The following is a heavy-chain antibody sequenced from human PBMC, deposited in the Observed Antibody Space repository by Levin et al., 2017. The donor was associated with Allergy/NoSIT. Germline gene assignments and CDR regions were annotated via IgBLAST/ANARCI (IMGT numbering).Heavy chain of an antibody. CDR3: ARESGPSIVVVPAAISNWFDP. CDR1: GYTFTSYG. D-gene: IGHD2-2*01. Sequence: ASVKVSCTASGYTFTSYGISWVRQAPGQGLEWMGWISAYNGNTNYAQKLQGRVTMTTDTSTSTAYMELRSLRSDDTAVYYCARESGPSIVVVPAAISNWFDPWGQGTLVTVSS. CDR2: ISAYNGNT. J-gene: IGHJ5*02. V-gene: IGHV1-18*01.